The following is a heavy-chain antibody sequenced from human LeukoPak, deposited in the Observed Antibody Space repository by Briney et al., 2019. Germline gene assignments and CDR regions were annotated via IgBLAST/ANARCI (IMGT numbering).Heavy chain of an antibody. V-gene: IGHV3-53*01. Sequence: GGTLRLSCTVSGFTVSSNSMSWVRQAPGKGLEWVSFISNSAETHYSDSVKGRFSISRDSSKNTLYLQMNSLRAEDTAVYYCARRAGIYSHPYDYWGQGTLVTVSS. CDR1: GFTVSSNS. CDR2: ISNSAET. D-gene: IGHD1-14*01. CDR3: ARRAGIYSHPYDY. J-gene: IGHJ4*02.